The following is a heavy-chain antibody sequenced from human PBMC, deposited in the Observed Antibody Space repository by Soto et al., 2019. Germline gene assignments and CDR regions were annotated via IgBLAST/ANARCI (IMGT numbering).Heavy chain of an antibody. V-gene: IGHV3-30*18. CDR2: ITYEGRNK. CDR3: AKARGANNWANYYGLDV. Sequence: QEQLVESGGGVVQPGGSLRLSCAASGFIFPDYGMHWVRQAPGKGLEGGALITYEGRNKYYADAVKGRFTISRDNAKNMVSLQMDSLRAEDTAVYYCAKARGANNWANYYGLDVWGQGTTVTVSS. J-gene: IGHJ6*02. CDR1: GFIFPDYG. D-gene: IGHD1-1*01.